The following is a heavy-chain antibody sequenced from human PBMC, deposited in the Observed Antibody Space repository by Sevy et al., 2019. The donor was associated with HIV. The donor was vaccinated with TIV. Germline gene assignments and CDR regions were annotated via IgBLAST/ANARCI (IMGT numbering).Heavy chain of an antibody. CDR3: ARDLLGDGYNYAFDI. J-gene: IGHJ3*02. CDR2: ISSSGSTI. D-gene: IGHD5-12*01. Sequence: GGSLRLSCAASGFSVSSNYMSWVRQAPGKGPEWVSYISSSGSTIYYADSVKGRFTISRDNAKNSLYLQMNSLRAEDTAVYYCARDLLGDGYNYAFDIWGQGTMVTVSS. CDR1: GFSVSSNY. V-gene: IGHV3-11*01.